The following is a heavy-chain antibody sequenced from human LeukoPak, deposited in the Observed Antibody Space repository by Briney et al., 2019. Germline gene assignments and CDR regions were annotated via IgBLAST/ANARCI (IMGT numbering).Heavy chain of an antibody. CDR1: GGSISSYY. D-gene: IGHD3-22*01. V-gene: IGHV4-59*01. CDR2: IYYSGST. Sequence: SETLSLTCTVSGGSISSYYWSWIRQPPGKGLEWIGYIYYSGSTNYNPSLKSRVTISVDTSKNQFSLKLSSVTAADTAVYYCALAYYYDSSGYYYDYYYYMDVWGKGPRSPSP. CDR3: ALAYYYDSSGYYYDYYYYMDV. J-gene: IGHJ6*03.